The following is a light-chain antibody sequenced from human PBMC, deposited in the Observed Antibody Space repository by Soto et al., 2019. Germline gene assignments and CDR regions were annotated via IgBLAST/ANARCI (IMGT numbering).Light chain of an antibody. CDR1: QNIRSY. CDR3: QQGYTTRWT. J-gene: IGKJ1*01. CDR2: ATS. V-gene: IGKV1-39*01. Sequence: DIQMTQSPTSLSASVGDRVTITCRASQNIRSYLNWYQQIPGKAPNLLIYATSILQTGVPSRFSGSGTGTDFTLTINGLQPEDFATYYCQQGYTTRWTFSHGTKVEIK.